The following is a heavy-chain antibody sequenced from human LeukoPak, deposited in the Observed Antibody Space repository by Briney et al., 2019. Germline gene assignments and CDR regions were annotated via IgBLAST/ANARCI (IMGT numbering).Heavy chain of an antibody. CDR3: AKSGTSSSSYYYYGMDV. CDR2: ISGSGGST. D-gene: IGHD6-6*01. J-gene: IGHJ6*02. CDR1: GFTFSSYA. Sequence: GGSLRLSCAASGFTFSSYAISWVRQAPGKGLEWVSAISGSGGSTYYADSVKGRFTISRDNSKNTLYLQMNSLRAEDTAVYYCAKSGTSSSSYYYYGMDVWGQGTTVTVSS. V-gene: IGHV3-23*01.